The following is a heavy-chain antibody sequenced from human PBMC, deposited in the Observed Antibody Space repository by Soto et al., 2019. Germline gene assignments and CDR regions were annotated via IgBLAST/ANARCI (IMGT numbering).Heavy chain of an antibody. CDR2: ISGSGGST. Sequence: EVQLLESGGGLVQPGGSLRLSCAASGFTFSSYAMSWVRQAPGRGLEWVSAISGSGGSTYYAASVKGRFTISRDNSKNPLYLQMDSLRAEDTAVYYCAKDPSPGPYGDRTQYFQRWGQGTLVTVSS. V-gene: IGHV3-23*01. CDR3: AKDPSPGPYGDRTQYFQR. J-gene: IGHJ1*01. CDR1: GFTFSSYA. D-gene: IGHD4-17*01.